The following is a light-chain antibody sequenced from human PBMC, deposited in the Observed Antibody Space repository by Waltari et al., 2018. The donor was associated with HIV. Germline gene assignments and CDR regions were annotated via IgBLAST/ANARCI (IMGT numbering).Light chain of an antibody. V-gene: IGLV1-44*01. CDR1: SSNIGSNS. CDR3: AAWDDSLNGYV. J-gene: IGLJ1*01. CDR2: GDD. Sequence: QSVLTPPPPASGTPGQRVTIACSGSSSNIGSNSVNWYQQLPGTAPTLLIYGDDQRPSGVPDRFSGSKSGTSASLAISGPQSEDEAVYFCAAWDDSLNGYVFGAGTKVTVL.